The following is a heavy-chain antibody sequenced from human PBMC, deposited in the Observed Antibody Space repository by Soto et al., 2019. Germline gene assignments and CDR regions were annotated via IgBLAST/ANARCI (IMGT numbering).Heavy chain of an antibody. Sequence: PSETLSLTCTVSGASISSGGYYWSWIRQLPGKGLEWIGYIYYGGSTNYNPSLKSRVIISADTTKNHFSLNLKSVTAADTAVYYCARQRVAPAQYFFDYWGQGIPVTVSS. V-gene: IGHV4-61*08. CDR1: GASISSGGYY. CDR3: ARQRVAPAQYFFDY. CDR2: IYYGGST. J-gene: IGHJ4*02. D-gene: IGHD2-2*01.